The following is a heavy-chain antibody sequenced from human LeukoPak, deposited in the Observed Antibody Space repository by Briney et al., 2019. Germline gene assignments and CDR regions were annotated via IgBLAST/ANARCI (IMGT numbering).Heavy chain of an antibody. Sequence: GGSLRLSCAASGFTFSSYWMTWVRQAPGKGLEWVANINDDGSDANYVDSVKGRFTVSRDNAKNSLYLQLNSLRADDTAVYYCVRDAGYNWNLEGLLEYWGQGTLVTVSS. J-gene: IGHJ4*02. CDR2: INDDGSDA. CDR3: VRDAGYNWNLEGLLEY. V-gene: IGHV3-7*01. D-gene: IGHD1-7*01. CDR1: GFTFSSYW.